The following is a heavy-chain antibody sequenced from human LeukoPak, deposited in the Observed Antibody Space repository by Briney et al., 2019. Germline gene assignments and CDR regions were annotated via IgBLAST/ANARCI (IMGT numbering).Heavy chain of an antibody. CDR3: ARELTPDYGGIPYGMDV. J-gene: IGHJ6*02. V-gene: IGHV4-59*01. D-gene: IGHD4-23*01. Sequence: SETLSLTCTVSGGSISSYYWSWIRQPPGKGLEWIGYIYYSGSTNYNPSLKSRVTISVDTSKNQFSLKLSSVTAADTAVYYCARELTPDYGGIPYGMDVRGQGTTVTVSS. CDR2: IYYSGST. CDR1: GGSISSYY.